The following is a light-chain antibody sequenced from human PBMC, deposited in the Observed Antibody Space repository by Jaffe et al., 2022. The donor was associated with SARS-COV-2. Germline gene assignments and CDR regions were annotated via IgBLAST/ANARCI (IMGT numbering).Light chain of an antibody. J-gene: IGLJ3*02. V-gene: IGLV2-14*01. CDR1: NSDVGGYNY. CDR2: DVS. CDR3: TSYTTRSTWV. Sequence: QSALTQPASVSGSPGQSITISCTGTNSDVGGYNYVSWYQQHPGKAPKTMIYDVSSRPSGVSDRFSGSKSGNTASLTISGLRADDGADYYCTSYTTRSTWVFGGGTKLTVL.